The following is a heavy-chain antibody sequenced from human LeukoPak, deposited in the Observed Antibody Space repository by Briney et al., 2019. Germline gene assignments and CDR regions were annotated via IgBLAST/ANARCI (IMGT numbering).Heavy chain of an antibody. CDR2: ISGSGGST. J-gene: IGHJ1*01. V-gene: IGHV3-23*01. CDR1: GFTFSSYA. Sequence: GGSLRLSCAASGFTFSSYATSWVRQAPGKGLEWVSAISGSGGSTYYADSVKGRFTISRDNSQNTLYLHMNSLRAEDTAIYYCAQDHSGWYVEYSQHWGQGTLVTVSS. D-gene: IGHD6-19*01. CDR3: AQDHSGWYVEYSQH.